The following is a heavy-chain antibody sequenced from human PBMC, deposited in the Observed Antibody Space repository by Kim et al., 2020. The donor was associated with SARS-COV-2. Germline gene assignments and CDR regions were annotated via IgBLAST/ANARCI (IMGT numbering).Heavy chain of an antibody. D-gene: IGHD3-22*01. J-gene: IGHJ4*02. CDR2: IYYSGST. V-gene: IGHV4-39*01. Sequence: SYYWGWIRQPPGKGLEWIGSIYYSGSTYYNPSLKSRVTISVDTSKNQFSLKLSSVTAADTAVYYCARQRTSTITMIVVAPGSFDYWGQGTLAT. CDR3: ARQRTSTITMIVVAPGSFDY. CDR1: SYY.